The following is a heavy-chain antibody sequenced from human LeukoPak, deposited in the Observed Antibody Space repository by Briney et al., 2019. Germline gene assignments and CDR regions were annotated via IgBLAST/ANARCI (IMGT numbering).Heavy chain of an antibody. D-gene: IGHD1-1*01. Sequence: PGGSLRLSCAASGFTFSSYAMHWVRQAPGKGLEWVSSISSSSSYIYYADSVKGRFTISRDNAKNSLYLQVNSLRAEDTAVYYCARAEWNDVWGQGTLVTVSS. CDR2: ISSSSSYI. CDR1: GFTFSSYA. J-gene: IGHJ4*02. V-gene: IGHV3-21*01. CDR3: ARAEWNDV.